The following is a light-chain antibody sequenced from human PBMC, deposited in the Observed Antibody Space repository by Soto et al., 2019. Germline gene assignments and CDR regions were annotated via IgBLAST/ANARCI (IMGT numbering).Light chain of an antibody. Sequence: EIVLTQSPGTLSLSPGESATLSCRVSQSISTNYLAWYQQKPGQAPRLLIYAASSRLTGIPDRFSGSVSGTDFTLTISRLEPEDFAVYYCQQYGRTFGQGTRL. CDR1: QSISTNY. CDR3: QQYGRT. V-gene: IGKV3-20*01. CDR2: AAS. J-gene: IGKJ5*01.